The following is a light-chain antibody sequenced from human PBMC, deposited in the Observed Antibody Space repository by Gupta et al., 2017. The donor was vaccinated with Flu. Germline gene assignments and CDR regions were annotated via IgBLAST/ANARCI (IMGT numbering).Light chain of an antibody. V-gene: IGLV1-47*01. CDR3: AAWDDSSSWV. Sequence: QSVLTPPPSASGTPGQRVTISCSGSSSTIGSNYVYWYQQLPGTAPKLLIYRNNQRPPGVPDRFSGSKSGTSASLAISGLRAEDEADYYCAAWDDSSSWVFGGGTKLTVL. CDR2: RNN. J-gene: IGLJ3*02. CDR1: SSTIGSNY.